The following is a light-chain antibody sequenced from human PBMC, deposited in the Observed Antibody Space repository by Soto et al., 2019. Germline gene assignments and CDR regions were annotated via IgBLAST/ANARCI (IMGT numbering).Light chain of an antibody. CDR2: GAS. CDR1: QRVNNN. CDR3: QQYNNWPLT. V-gene: IGKV3-15*01. J-gene: IGKJ4*01. Sequence: ETVMTQSPGTLSVSPGERATLSCRASQRVNNNFAWYQQKPGQAPRPLIYGASARATGIPARFSGSGSGTEFPLTISSLQAEDFAVYYCQQYNNWPLTFGGGTKV.